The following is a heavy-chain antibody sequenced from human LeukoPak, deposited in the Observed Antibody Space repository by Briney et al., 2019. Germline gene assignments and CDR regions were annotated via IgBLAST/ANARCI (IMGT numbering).Heavy chain of an antibody. CDR2: IYHSGST. CDR1: GYSISSGYY. Sequence: SETLSLTCTVSGYSISSGYYWGWIRQPPGKGLEWIGSIYHSGSTYYNPSLKSRVTISVDTSKNQFPLKLSSVTAADTAVYYCARGMVRGGHDAFDIWGQGTMVTVSS. J-gene: IGHJ3*02. D-gene: IGHD3-10*01. V-gene: IGHV4-38-2*02. CDR3: ARGMVRGGHDAFDI.